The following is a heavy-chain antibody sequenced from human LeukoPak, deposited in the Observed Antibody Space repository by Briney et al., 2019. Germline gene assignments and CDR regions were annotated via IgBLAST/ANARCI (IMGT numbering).Heavy chain of an antibody. J-gene: IGHJ4*02. CDR3: ASLRPTEFDY. CDR1: GGSISSSSYY. V-gene: IGHV4-39*01. CDR2: IFYSGST. D-gene: IGHD1-14*01. Sequence: SETLSLTCTVSGGSISSSSYYWGWIRQPPGKGLEWIGSIFYSGSTYYNSSLKSRVTISVDTSKNQFSLKLSSVTAADTALYYCASLRPTEFDYWGQGTLVTVSS.